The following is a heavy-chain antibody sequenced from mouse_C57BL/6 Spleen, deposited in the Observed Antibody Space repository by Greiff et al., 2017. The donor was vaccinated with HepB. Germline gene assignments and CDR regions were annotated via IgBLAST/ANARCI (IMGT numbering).Heavy chain of an antibody. V-gene: IGHV5-17*01. J-gene: IGHJ1*03. D-gene: IGHD1-1*01. CDR3: ARASEITTVPYFDV. CDR2: ISSGSSTI. Sequence: EVKLVESGRGLVKPGGSLKLSCAASGFTFSDYGMHWVRQAPEKGLEWVAYISSGSSTIYYADTVKGRFTISRDNAKNTLFLQMTSLRSEDTAMYYCARASEITTVPYFDVWGTGTTVTVSS. CDR1: GFTFSDYG.